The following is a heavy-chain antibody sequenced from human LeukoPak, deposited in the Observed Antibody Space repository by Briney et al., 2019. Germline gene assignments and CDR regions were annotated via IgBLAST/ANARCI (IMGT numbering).Heavy chain of an antibody. CDR1: GYTSTTYG. Sequence: VASVKVSCKASGYTSTTYGISWVRQAPGQGLEWMGWISAYNGNTNYAQKLQRRVTMTTDTSTSTAYMELRSLRSDDTAVYYCARELKLWAFDYWGQGTLVTASS. J-gene: IGHJ4*02. D-gene: IGHD1-1*01. CDR2: ISAYNGNT. CDR3: ARELKLWAFDY. V-gene: IGHV1-18*01.